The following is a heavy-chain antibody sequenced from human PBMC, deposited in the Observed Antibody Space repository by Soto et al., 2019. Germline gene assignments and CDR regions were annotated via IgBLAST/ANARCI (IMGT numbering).Heavy chain of an antibody. D-gene: IGHD5-18*01. Sequence: GGSLRLSCAASGFTFSSYGMHWVRQAPGKGLEWVAVIWYDGSNKYYADSVKGRFTISRDNCKNTLYLQMNSLRAEDTAVYYCARDRWIQLWLSLAYYMDVWGKGTTVTVSS. J-gene: IGHJ6*03. CDR1: GFTFSSYG. CDR2: IWYDGSNK. V-gene: IGHV3-33*01. CDR3: ARDRWIQLWLSLAYYMDV.